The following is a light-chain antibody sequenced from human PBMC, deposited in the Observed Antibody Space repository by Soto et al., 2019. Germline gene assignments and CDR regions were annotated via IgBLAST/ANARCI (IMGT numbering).Light chain of an antibody. V-gene: IGKV3-20*01. CDR1: HSVSSS. Sequence: EIVLTQSPATLSLSPGERATLSCRASHSVSSSLAWYQQKPGQAPRLLISGASTRAAGIPARFSGSGSGTGFTLTISRLEPEDFAVYYCQQYGSSPGVTFGQGTRLEI. J-gene: IGKJ5*01. CDR2: GAS. CDR3: QQYGSSPGVT.